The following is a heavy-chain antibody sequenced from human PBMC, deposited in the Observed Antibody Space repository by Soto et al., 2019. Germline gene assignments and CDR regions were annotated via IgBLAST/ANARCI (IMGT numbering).Heavy chain of an antibody. Sequence: QIQLVQSGAEVKRPGASVKVSCKASGYTFTDYSISWVRQAPGQGLEWIGWIGTYSGRSDSAQKVRGRLTMTTDTSTTTAYMDLRSLRIDDTAVYYWARRHGDPSSAAGFDYWGQGTLVTVSS. CDR2: IGTYSGRS. V-gene: IGHV1-18*01. D-gene: IGHD2-15*01. J-gene: IGHJ4*02. CDR1: GYTFTDYS. CDR3: ARRHGDPSSAAGFDY.